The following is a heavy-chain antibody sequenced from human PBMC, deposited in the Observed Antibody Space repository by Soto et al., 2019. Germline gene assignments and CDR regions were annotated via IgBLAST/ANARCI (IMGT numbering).Heavy chain of an antibody. D-gene: IGHD6-13*01. Sequence: QLRLQESGPGLVKSSETLSLTCTVSSGSVRSSSYYWGWIRQPPGKGLEWIASIYYSGRTHNNPARKSRVTMSIDTYTNQFSLKMNSVTAADTAVDYCARHEGGAAADRPLDYWGQGTLVTVSS. J-gene: IGHJ4*02. CDR3: ARHEGGAAADRPLDY. CDR1: SGSVRSSSYY. CDR2: IYYSGRT. V-gene: IGHV4-39*01.